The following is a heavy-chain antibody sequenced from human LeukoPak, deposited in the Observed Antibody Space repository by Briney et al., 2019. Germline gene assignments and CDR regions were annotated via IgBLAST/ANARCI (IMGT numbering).Heavy chain of an antibody. CDR1: GFTFSSYA. J-gene: IGHJ6*02. CDR2: ISGSGGST. V-gene: IGHV3-23*01. Sequence: GGSLRLSCAASGFTFSSYAMSWVRQAPGKGLEWVSAISGSGGSTYYADSVKGRFTISRDNSKNTLYLQMNSLRAEDTAVYYYAKALGEVSFWSGIPYYYGMDVWGQGTTVTVSS. D-gene: IGHD3-3*01. CDR3: AKALGEVSFWSGIPYYYGMDV.